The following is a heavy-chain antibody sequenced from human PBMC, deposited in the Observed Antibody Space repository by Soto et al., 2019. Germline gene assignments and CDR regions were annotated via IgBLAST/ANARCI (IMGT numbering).Heavy chain of an antibody. CDR3: AKAQYTAYDSYNY. Sequence: GGSLRLSCAASGFTFSNYAMSWVRQAPGKGLEWVSVIGGSGGNSYYADSVKGRFTISRDNSKNTLYLQMNNLRAEDTAVYYCAKAQYTAYDSYNYWGLGTLVTVSS. D-gene: IGHD5-12*01. CDR2: IGGSGGNS. V-gene: IGHV3-23*01. CDR1: GFTFSNYA. J-gene: IGHJ4*02.